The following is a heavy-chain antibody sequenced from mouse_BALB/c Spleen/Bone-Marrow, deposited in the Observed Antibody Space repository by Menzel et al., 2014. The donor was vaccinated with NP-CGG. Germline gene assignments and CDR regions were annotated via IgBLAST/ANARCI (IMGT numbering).Heavy chain of an antibody. V-gene: IGHV14-3*02. Sequence: EVQLQQSGAELVKPGASVKLSCTTSGFNIKDPYIHWVKQRPEQGLEWIGRIDPANYNTQYDPKFQGKATKTADTPSNAAYLQLNSLTSEDTAVYYCATLTGTFDYWGQGTPVTVSA. CDR3: ATLTGTFDY. CDR1: GFNIKDPY. D-gene: IGHD4-1*01. J-gene: IGHJ3*01. CDR2: IDPANYNT.